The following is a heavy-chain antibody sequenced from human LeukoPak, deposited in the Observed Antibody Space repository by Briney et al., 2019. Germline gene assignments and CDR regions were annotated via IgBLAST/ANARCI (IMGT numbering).Heavy chain of an antibody. CDR2: IYHSGST. CDR3: ARGPYSSSYFDY. Sequence: SETLSLTCTVSGYSISSGYYWGWIRQPPGKGLEWIGSIYHSGSTYYTPSLKSRVTISVDTSQNHFSLKLSSVTAADTAVYYCARGPYSSSYFDYWGQGTLVTVSS. J-gene: IGHJ4*02. D-gene: IGHD6-13*01. CDR1: GYSISSGYY. V-gene: IGHV4-38-2*02.